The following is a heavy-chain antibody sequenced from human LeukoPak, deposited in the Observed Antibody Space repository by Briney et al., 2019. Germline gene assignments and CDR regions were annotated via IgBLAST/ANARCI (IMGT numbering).Heavy chain of an antibody. J-gene: IGHJ4*02. Sequence: PSETLSLTCAVYGGSFSDYYWTWIRQTPGKGLEWIGEVNHSGYTSYQPSLKSRLTLSVDTSKNQFSLKLSSVTAADTAVYYCARGPPPGATAYGVVDYWSRGTLVTVSS. CDR1: GGSFSDYY. CDR3: ARGPPPGATAYGVVDY. V-gene: IGHV4-34*01. D-gene: IGHD3-10*01. CDR2: VNHSGYT.